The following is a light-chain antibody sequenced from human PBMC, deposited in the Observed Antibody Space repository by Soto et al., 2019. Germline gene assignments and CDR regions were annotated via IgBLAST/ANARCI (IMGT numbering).Light chain of an antibody. CDR1: SSDVGGYNY. CDR2: EVS. Sequence: QLVLTQPASVSGSPGQSITISCTGTSSDVGGYNYVSWFQQHPGKAPKLKIYEVSNRPSGVSNRFSGSKPGNTASLTISELQAEDEADYYCTSFTTISTWVFGGGTKLTVL. V-gene: IGLV2-14*01. CDR3: TSFTTISTWV. J-gene: IGLJ3*02.